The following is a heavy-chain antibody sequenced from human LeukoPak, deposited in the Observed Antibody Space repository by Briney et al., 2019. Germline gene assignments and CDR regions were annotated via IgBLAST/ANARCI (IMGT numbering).Heavy chain of an antibody. Sequence: TGGSLRLSCAASGFTLNIYAMSGVRQSPGKGLEWVSSIRGGGVTTYYAYSVKGRFTISRDNPKNPLDLQMSSLRAEDTALYYCAKDNLLAQSDSTLGKNHFDYWGQGTLVTVSS. J-gene: IGHJ4*02. D-gene: IGHD2/OR15-2a*01. CDR2: IRGGGVTT. CDR1: GFTLNIYA. CDR3: AKDNLLAQSDSTLGKNHFDY. V-gene: IGHV3-23*01.